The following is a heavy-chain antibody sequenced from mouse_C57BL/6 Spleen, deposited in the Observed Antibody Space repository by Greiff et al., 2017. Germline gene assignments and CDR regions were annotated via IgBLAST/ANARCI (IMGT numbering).Heavy chain of an antibody. V-gene: IGHV1-81*01. J-gene: IGHJ2*01. CDR1: GYTFTSYG. Sequence: VKLMESGAELARPGASVKLSYKASGYTFTSYGISWVKQRTGQGLEWIGEIYPRSGNTYYNEKFKGKATLTADKSSSTAYMELRSLTSEDSAVYFCASGDWAGYWGQGTTLTVSS. CDR2: IYPRSGNT. D-gene: IGHD4-1*01. CDR3: ASGDWAGY.